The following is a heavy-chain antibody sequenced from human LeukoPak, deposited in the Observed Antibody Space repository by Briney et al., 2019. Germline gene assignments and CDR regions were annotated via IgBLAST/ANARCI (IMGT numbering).Heavy chain of an antibody. CDR3: ARVPSEMATIVYFDY. V-gene: IGHV3-23*01. CDR1: GFTFSNYG. D-gene: IGHD5-24*01. CDR2: ISGSGGST. Sequence: GGSLRLSCAASGFTFSNYGMSWVRQAPGKGLEWVSAISGSGGSTYYAHSVKGRFTISRDNSKNTLYLQMNSLRAEDTAVYYCARVPSEMATIVYFDYWGQGTLVTVSS. J-gene: IGHJ4*02.